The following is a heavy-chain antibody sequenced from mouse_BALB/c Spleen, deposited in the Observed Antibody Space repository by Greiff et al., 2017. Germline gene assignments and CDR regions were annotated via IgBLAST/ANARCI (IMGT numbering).Heavy chain of an antibody. J-gene: IGHJ2*01. CDR3: ARRTTGEGYYFDY. CDR1: GFTFSSYG. CDR2: ISSGGSYT. V-gene: IGHV5-6*02. D-gene: IGHD1-1*01. Sequence: EEMLVESGGDLVKPGGSLKLSCAASGFTFSSYGMSWVRQTPDKRLEWVATISSGGSYTYYPDSVKGRFTISRDNAKNTLYLQMSSLKSEDTAMYYSARRTTGEGYYFDYWGQGTTLTVSS.